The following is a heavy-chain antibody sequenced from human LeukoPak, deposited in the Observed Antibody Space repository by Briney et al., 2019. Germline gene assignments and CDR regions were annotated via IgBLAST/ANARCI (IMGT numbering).Heavy chain of an antibody. D-gene: IGHD2-15*01. CDR3: ARDRGDIVVVVAATPHDAFDI. Sequence: PGGSLRLSCAASGFTFSSYSMNWVRQAPGKGLEWVSSISSSSSYIYYADSVKGRFTISRDNAKNSLYLQMNSLRAEDTAVYYCARDRGDIVVVVAATPHDAFDIWGQGTMVTVSS. J-gene: IGHJ3*02. CDR2: ISSSSSYI. V-gene: IGHV3-21*01. CDR1: GFTFSSYS.